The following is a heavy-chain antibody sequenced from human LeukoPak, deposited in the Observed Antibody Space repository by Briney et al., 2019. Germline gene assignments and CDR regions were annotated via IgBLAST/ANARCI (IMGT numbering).Heavy chain of an antibody. CDR1: GDSVSSNSAA. J-gene: IGHJ4*02. CDR3: ARDRHFGGSYNTIDY. CDR2: TYYRSKWY. Sequence: SQTLSLTCAISGDSVSSNSAAWSCIRQSPSRGLECLGRTYYRSKWYNAVSVKSRITINPDTSKNQVSLQLNSVTPEDTAVYYCARDRHFGGSYNTIDYWGQGTLVTVSS. D-gene: IGHD1-26*01. V-gene: IGHV6-1*01.